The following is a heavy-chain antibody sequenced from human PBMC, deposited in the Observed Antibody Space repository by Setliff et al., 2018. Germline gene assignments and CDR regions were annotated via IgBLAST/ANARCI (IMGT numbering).Heavy chain of an antibody. J-gene: IGHJ4*02. CDR2: INHSGTT. Sequence: PSETLSLTCGVSGGSFSGYYWTWIRQPPGKGLEWIGEINHSGTTNYNPSLKSRASLSVDTSKSQFSLNLTSVTAADTAVYYCAREYNFWGGYYADYWGQGVLVTVSS. CDR3: AREYNFWGGYYADY. D-gene: IGHD3-3*01. V-gene: IGHV4-34*01. CDR1: GGSFSGYY.